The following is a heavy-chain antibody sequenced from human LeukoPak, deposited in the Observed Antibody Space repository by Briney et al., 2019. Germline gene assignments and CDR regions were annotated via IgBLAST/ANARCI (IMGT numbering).Heavy chain of an antibody. J-gene: IGHJ6*04. CDR3: ARPDAAVADPHYYYGMDV. CDR2: IIPIFGTA. D-gene: IGHD6-19*01. Sequence: ASVKVSCKASGGTFSSYAISWVRQAPGQGLEWMGGIIPIFGTANYAQKFQGRVTITADESTSTAYMELSSLRSEDTAVHYCARPDAAVADPHYYYGMDVWGKGTTVTVSS. V-gene: IGHV1-69*13. CDR1: GGTFSSYA.